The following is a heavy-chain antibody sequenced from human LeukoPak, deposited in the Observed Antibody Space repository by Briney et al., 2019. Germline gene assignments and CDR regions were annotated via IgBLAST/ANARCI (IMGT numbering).Heavy chain of an antibody. V-gene: IGHV3-23*01. J-gene: IGHJ1*01. Sequence: GESLRLSCAASGFTFSTYAMSWVRQTPGKGLEWVSAISGIGDRTYYADSVKGRFTISRDNSKNTLYLQMNSLRAEDTAVYYCARPSRPYRSIEYFQHWGQGTLVIVYS. D-gene: IGHD6-13*01. CDR2: ISGIGDRT. CDR3: ARPSRPYRSIEYFQH. CDR1: GFTFSTYA.